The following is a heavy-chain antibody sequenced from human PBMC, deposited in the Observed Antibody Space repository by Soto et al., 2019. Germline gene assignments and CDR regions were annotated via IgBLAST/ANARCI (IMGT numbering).Heavy chain of an antibody. CDR1: GFTFSSYA. CDR3: AKDMTSSWYLGPDKYYYYGMDV. D-gene: IGHD6-13*01. CDR2: ISGSGGST. Sequence: GGSLRLSCAASGFTFSSYAMSWVRQAPGKGLEWVSAISGSGGSTYYADSVKGRFTISRDNSKNTLYLQMNSLRAEDTAVYYCAKDMTSSWYLGPDKYYYYGMDVWGQGTTVTVSS. V-gene: IGHV3-23*01. J-gene: IGHJ6*02.